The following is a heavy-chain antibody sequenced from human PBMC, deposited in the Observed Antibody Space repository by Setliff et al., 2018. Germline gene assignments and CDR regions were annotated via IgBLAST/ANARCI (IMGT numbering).Heavy chain of an antibody. CDR2: IKGRNDGLAT. D-gene: IGHD3-16*01. CDR3: TTDPSPTFGGVIGAAFDF. V-gene: IGHV3-15*07. J-gene: IGHJ3*01. Sequence: GGSLRLSCAASGFTFSTAWMNWVRQAPGKGLEWVGRIKGRNDGLATDYAAPVKGRFTISRDDSKNTLYLQMNSLKTEDTAVYYCTTDPSPTFGGVIGAAFDFWGQGTMVTVSS. CDR1: GFTFSTAW.